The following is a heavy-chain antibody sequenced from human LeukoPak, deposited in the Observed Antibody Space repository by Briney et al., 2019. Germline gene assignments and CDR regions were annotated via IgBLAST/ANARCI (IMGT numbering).Heavy chain of an antibody. CDR3: ARGAGIDYDSSNFDY. J-gene: IGHJ4*02. Sequence: SETLSLTCTVSGGSISSYYWSWIRQPPGKGLEWIGEINHSGSTNYNPSLKSRVTISVDTSKNQFSLKLSSVTAADTAVYYCARGAGIDYDSSNFDYWGQGTLVTVSS. CDR2: INHSGST. CDR1: GGSISSYY. D-gene: IGHD3-22*01. V-gene: IGHV4-34*01.